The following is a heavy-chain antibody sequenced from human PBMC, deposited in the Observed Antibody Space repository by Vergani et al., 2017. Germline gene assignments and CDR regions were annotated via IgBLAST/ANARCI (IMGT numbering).Heavy chain of an antibody. Sequence: QVQLQQLGGGLLKPSETLSLTCVVNGGSFTSYHWTWIRQSPGEGLEWVGDIDHTGRPDYNPSLESRLTMSVDKSRNQFSLTLNSVTAIDTAIYFCARVNTETNGHLYYYYYMDVWGQGTAVTVS. V-gene: IGHV4-34*01. D-gene: IGHD4-11*01. CDR3: ARVNTETNGHLYYYYYMDV. CDR1: GGSFTSYH. CDR2: IDHTGRP. J-gene: IGHJ6*03.